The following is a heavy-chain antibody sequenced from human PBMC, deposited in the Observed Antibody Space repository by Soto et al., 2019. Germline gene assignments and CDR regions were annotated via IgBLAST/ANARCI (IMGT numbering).Heavy chain of an antibody. Sequence: QVQLQESGPGLVKPSQTLSLTCTVSGGSISSGGYYWSWIRQHPGKGLEWIGYIYYSGSTYYNPSLTSRVTISVDTSKNQFSLKLSSVTAADTAVYYCARDGGITMIRGAFDIWGQGTMVTVSS. CDR3: ARDGGITMIRGAFDI. J-gene: IGHJ3*02. V-gene: IGHV4-31*03. D-gene: IGHD3-10*01. CDR1: GGSISSGGYY. CDR2: IYYSGST.